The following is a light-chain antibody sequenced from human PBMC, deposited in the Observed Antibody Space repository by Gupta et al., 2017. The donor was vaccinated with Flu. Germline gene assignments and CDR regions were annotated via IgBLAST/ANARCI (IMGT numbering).Light chain of an antibody. CDR3: QQYGSPPPLT. J-gene: IGKJ4*01. CDR2: GAA. CDR1: QSVSGTF. Sequence: SATLSCRASQSVSGTFLAWYQQKPGQAPRLLIYGAASRGAGIPDRFSGTGSGADFTLTISRLEPEDFGVYYCQQYGSPPPLTFGGGTKVEIK. V-gene: IGKV3-20*01.